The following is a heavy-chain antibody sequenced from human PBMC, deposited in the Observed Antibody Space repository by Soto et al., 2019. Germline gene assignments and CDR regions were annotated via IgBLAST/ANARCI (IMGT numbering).Heavy chain of an antibody. D-gene: IGHD2-15*01. Sequence: QVQLVQSGAEVKKPGSSVKVSCKASGGTFSSYAISWVRQAPGQGLEWMGGIIPIFGTANYAQKFQGRVTITADESTSTADMELSSLRSEDTAVYYSARAVLGYCSGGICYWGYWGQGTLDTVSS. CDR1: GGTFSSYA. J-gene: IGHJ4*02. CDR3: ARAVLGYCSGGICYWGY. CDR2: IIPIFGTA. V-gene: IGHV1-69*01.